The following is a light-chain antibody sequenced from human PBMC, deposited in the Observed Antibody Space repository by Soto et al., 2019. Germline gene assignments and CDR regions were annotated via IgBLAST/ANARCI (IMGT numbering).Light chain of an antibody. Sequence: DIVLTQSPGTLSLSPGERATLSCRASQSVSSSHLAWYQQKPGQAPRLFIYGASSRATGIPDRFSGSGSGTDFTLTISRLQPEDFALYYCQQYRSSLTFGGGTKVEIK. CDR2: GAS. J-gene: IGKJ4*01. CDR3: QQYRSSLT. CDR1: QSVSSSH. V-gene: IGKV3-20*01.